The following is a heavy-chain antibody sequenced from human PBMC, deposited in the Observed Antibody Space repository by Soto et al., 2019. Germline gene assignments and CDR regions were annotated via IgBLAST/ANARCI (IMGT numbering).Heavy chain of an antibody. Sequence: VQLQESGPGLVKPSETLSLTCTVSGGSISSYYWSWIRQPPGMGLEWIGYIYYSGSTTYNPSLKSRVTMSIDTSKNQFSLKLSSMTAADTAVYYCARAGKVYCSGGSCYSIDYWGQGTLVTVSS. CDR2: IYYSGST. CDR1: GGSISSYY. CDR3: ARAGKVYCSGGSCYSIDY. D-gene: IGHD2-15*01. V-gene: IGHV4-59*01. J-gene: IGHJ4*02.